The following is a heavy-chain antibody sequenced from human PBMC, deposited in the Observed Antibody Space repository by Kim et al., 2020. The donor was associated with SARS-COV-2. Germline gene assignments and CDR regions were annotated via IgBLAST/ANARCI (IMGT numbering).Heavy chain of an antibody. D-gene: IGHD2-15*01. CDR3: AGGEDGHDAFDI. V-gene: IGHV4-59*09. Sequence: YFPSLKSRVTISLDTSKNQISLKMKSVTAADTAVYFCAGGEDGHDAFDIWGQGAMVTVSS. J-gene: IGHJ3*02.